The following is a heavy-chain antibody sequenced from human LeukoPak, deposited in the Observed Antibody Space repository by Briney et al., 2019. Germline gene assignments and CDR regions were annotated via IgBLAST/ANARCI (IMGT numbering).Heavy chain of an antibody. CDR1: GYSISSGYY. V-gene: IGHV4-38-2*02. CDR3: ARVTTGTVDY. Sequence: SETLSLTCTVSGYSISSGYYWGWIRQPPGKGLEWIGSIYHSGSTYYNPSLKSRVTISVDMSKNQFSLKLNSVTAADTAMYYCARVTTGTVDYWGQGTLVTVSS. D-gene: IGHD1-1*01. J-gene: IGHJ4*02. CDR2: IYHSGST.